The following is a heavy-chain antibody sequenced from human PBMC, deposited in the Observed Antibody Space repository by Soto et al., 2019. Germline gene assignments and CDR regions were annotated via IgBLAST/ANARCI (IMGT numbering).Heavy chain of an antibody. CDR2: IDPSDSYS. CDR1: GYSFADYW. CDR3: ARQDGWAVASRRNWFDP. V-gene: IGHV5-10-1*03. J-gene: IGHJ5*02. D-gene: IGHD3-16*01. Sequence: EVQLVQSGAEVKKPGESLRISCQGSGYSFADYWVAWVRQMPGKGLEWGGKIDPSDSYSNYNPSFQGHVTISVDKSINTAYLQWSSLKASDTGIYYCARQDGWAVASRRNWFDPWGQGTLVTVSS.